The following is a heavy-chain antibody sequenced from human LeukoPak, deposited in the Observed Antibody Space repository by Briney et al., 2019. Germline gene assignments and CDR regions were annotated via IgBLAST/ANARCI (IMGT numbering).Heavy chain of an antibody. CDR1: GFTFDDYA. CDR2: ISSSSSYI. Sequence: GGSLRLSCAASGFTFDDYAMHWVRQAPGKGLEWVSSISSSSSYIYYADSVKGRFTISRDNAKNSLYLQMNSLRAEDTAVYYCAKGGGITMIVVVKDAFDIWGQGTMVTVSS. J-gene: IGHJ3*02. D-gene: IGHD3-22*01. V-gene: IGHV3-21*04. CDR3: AKGGGITMIVVVKDAFDI.